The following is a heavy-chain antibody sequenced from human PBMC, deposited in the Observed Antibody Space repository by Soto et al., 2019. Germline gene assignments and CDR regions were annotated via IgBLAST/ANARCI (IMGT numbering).Heavy chain of an antibody. V-gene: IGHV3-21*01. D-gene: IGHD1-26*01. Sequence: ESGGVLVQPGGSLRLSCAASEFTFSSYSMNWVRQAPGKGLEWVSSISSSSSDIYYADSVKGRFTISRDNAKNSLYLQMNSLRAEDTAVYYCARVLGGSYYYFDYWGQGTLVTVSS. CDR3: ARVLGGSYYYFDY. CDR1: EFTFSSYS. CDR2: ISSSSSDI. J-gene: IGHJ4*02.